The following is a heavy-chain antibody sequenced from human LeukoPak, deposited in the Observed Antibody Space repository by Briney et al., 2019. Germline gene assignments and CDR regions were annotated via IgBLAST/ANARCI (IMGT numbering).Heavy chain of an antibody. J-gene: IGHJ4*02. CDR2: IYTSGST. D-gene: IGHD4-17*01. V-gene: IGHV4-4*02. CDR3: ARDPHNDYGDYVSDY. CDR1: GGSISSSNW. Sequence: SETLSLTCAVSGGSISSSNWWSWVRQPPGKGLEWIGRIYTSGSTNYNPSLKSRVTISVDTSKNQFSLKLSSVTAADTAVYYCARDPHNDYGDYVSDYWGQGTLVTVSS.